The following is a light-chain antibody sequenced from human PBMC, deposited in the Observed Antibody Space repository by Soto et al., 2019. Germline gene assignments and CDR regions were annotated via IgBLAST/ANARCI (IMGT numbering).Light chain of an antibody. CDR3: QQYGSSTYT. CDR1: QSVSRSY. J-gene: IGKJ2*01. V-gene: IGKV3-20*01. CDR2: GAS. Sequence: EIMLTQSPGTVSLSPGERATLSCRASQSVSRSYLAWYQLKPGQAPRLLIYGASSRATGIPDRFSGSGSGTDFTLTISRLGPEDFAVYYCQQYGSSTYTFGQGTKVDIK.